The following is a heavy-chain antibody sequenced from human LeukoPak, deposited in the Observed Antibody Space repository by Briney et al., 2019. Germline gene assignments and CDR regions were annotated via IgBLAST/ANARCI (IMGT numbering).Heavy chain of an antibody. CDR3: ARSVVGTTGPFDY. Sequence: SETLSLTCTVSGGSINSYYWSWIRQPPGKGLEWIGYIYHSGSTYFNPSLKSRVTISVDRSKNQFSLKLSSVTAADTAVYYCARSVVGTTGPFDYWGQGTLVTVSS. CDR2: IYHSGST. D-gene: IGHD1-14*01. CDR1: GGSINSYY. J-gene: IGHJ4*02. V-gene: IGHV4-59*12.